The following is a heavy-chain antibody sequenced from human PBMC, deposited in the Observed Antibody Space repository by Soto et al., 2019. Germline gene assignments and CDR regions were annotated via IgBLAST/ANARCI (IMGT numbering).Heavy chain of an antibody. D-gene: IGHD6-19*01. CDR3: ARGWQQWLGLAY. V-gene: IGHV3-7*05. J-gene: IGHJ4*02. CDR1: GFTFSSYW. Sequence: EVQLVESGGGLVQPGGSLRLSCAASGFTFSSYWMSWVRQAPGKGLEWVANIKQDGSEKYYVDAVKGRFTISIDNAKNSLYLQKNGLRAEDAAVYYCARGWQQWLGLAYWGQGTLVTVSS. CDR2: IKQDGSEK.